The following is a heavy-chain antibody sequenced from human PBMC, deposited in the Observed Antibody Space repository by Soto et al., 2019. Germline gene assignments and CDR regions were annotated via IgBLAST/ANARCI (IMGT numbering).Heavy chain of an antibody. CDR1: GFIFSNYA. CDR3: AKSQSSLYYMDV. CDR2: FGGSGGT. Sequence: EVQVLGSGGGLVQPGGSLRLSCVGSGFIFSNYAMAWVRQAPGKGLEWVSGFGGSGGTYYADSVKCRYTISRDNSKNTLYLQMNSLRVEDTAVYYCAKSQSSLYYMDVWGKGTAVTVSS. J-gene: IGHJ6*03. V-gene: IGHV3-23*01.